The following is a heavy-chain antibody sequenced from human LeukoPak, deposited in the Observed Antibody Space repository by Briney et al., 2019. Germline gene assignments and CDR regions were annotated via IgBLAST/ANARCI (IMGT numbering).Heavy chain of an antibody. D-gene: IGHD1-26*01. V-gene: IGHV3-74*01. CDR3: ARDRGSYPYYFDD. CDR2: INSDGSST. J-gene: IGHJ4*02. Sequence: PGGSLRLSCAASGFTFSSYWMSWVRQAPGKGLVWISRINSDGSSTSYADSVKGRFTISRDNAKNTLYLQMSSLRAEDTAVYYCARDRGSYPYYFDDWGQGTLVTVSS. CDR1: GFTFSSYW.